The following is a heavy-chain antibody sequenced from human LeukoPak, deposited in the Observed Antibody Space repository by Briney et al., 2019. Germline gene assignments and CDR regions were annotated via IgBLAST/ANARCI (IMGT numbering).Heavy chain of an antibody. Sequence: ASVKVSCKASGYTFTSYDINWVRQATGQGLEWMGWMNPNSGNTGYAQKFQGRVTITRNTSISTAYMELSSLRAEDTAVYYCASLLIAGLPAEYFQHWGQGTLVTVSS. V-gene: IGHV1-8*03. CDR2: MNPNSGNT. J-gene: IGHJ1*01. CDR3: ASLLIAGLPAEYFQH. CDR1: GYTFTSYD. D-gene: IGHD2-15*01.